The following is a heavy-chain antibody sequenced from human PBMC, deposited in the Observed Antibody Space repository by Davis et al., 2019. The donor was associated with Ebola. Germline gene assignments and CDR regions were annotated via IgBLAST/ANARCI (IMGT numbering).Heavy chain of an antibody. Sequence: PGGSLRLSCAASGFTFSSNWMHWVRQAPGKGLVWVSRMNGDGSSTSYADSVKGRLTISRDNAKNTLYLQMNSLRAEDTAVYYCARRVGVTTGWYFDVWGRGTLVTVSS. J-gene: IGHJ2*01. V-gene: IGHV3-74*01. CDR3: ARRVGVTTGWYFDV. CDR1: GFTFSSNW. D-gene: IGHD1-26*01. CDR2: MNGDGSST.